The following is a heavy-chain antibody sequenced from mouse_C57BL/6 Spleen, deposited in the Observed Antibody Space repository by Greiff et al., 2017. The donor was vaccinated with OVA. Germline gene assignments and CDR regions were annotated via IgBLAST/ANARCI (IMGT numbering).Heavy chain of an antibody. J-gene: IGHJ1*03. Sequence: QVHLHQSRHQLVKPGASVKISCKASGYAFSSSWMNWVKQRPGKGLEWIGRIYPGDGDTNYNGKFKGKATLTADKSSSTAYMQLSSLTSEDSAVYFCARWGYGSTYWYFDVWGTGTTVTVSS. CDR2: IYPGDGDT. V-gene: IGHV1-82*01. D-gene: IGHD1-1*01. CDR1: GYAFSSSW. CDR3: ARWGYGSTYWYFDV.